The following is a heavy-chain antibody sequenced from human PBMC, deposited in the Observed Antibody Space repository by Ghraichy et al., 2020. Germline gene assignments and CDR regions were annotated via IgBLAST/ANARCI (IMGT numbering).Heavy chain of an antibody. CDR1: GYTFTSYY. Sequence: ASVKVACKASGYTFTSYYMHWVRQAPGQGLEWMGIINPSGGSTSYAQKFQGRVTMTRDTSTSTVYMELSSLRSEDTAVYYCARDNYDFWSGYYRKSYYYYGMDVWGQGTTVTVSS. J-gene: IGHJ6*02. CDR3: ARDNYDFWSGYYRKSYYYYGMDV. V-gene: IGHV1-46*01. CDR2: INPSGGST. D-gene: IGHD3-3*01.